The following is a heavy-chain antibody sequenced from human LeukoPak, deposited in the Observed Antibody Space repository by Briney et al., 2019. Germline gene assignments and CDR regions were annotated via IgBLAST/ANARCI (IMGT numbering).Heavy chain of an antibody. V-gene: IGHV4-59*01. J-gene: IGHJ5*02. Sequence: PSETLSLTCTVSGGSISSYYWSWIRQPPGKGLEWIGYIYYSGSTNYNPSLMSRVTILLDTSKNQFSLRLSSVTAADTAVYYCASGGYSSGYAMQGRWFDPWGQGTLVTVSS. CDR3: ASGGYSSGYAMQGRWFDP. CDR2: IYYSGST. D-gene: IGHD5-18*01. CDR1: GGSISSYY.